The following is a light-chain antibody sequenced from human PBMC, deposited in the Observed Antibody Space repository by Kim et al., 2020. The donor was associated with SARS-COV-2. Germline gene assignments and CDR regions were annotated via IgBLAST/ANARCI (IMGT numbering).Light chain of an antibody. Sequence: ELTQPPSASGTPGQRATISCSGSNSNIVSNHVYWYQHVPGTAPKLLIYRNNQRPSGVPDRFSGSKSGTSASLAISGLRSEDEADYYCAARDDSLSGWLVRGGTQLSVL. CDR1: NSNIVSNH. J-gene: IGLJ3*02. V-gene: IGLV1-47*01. CDR3: AARDDSLSGWL. CDR2: RNN.